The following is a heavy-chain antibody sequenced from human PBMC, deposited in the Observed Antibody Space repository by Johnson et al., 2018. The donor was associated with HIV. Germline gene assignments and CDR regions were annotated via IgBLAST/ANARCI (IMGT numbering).Heavy chain of an antibody. J-gene: IGHJ3*01. D-gene: IGHD6-19*01. V-gene: IGHV3-74*01. CDR1: GFTFSSYW. Sequence: VQLVESGGGLVQPGGSLRLSCAASGFTFSSYWMHWVRQAPGKGLVWVSRINSDGSSTSYADSVKGRITISRDNAKNTLYLQMNSLRAEDTAVYYYAREPGYSSGPDAFDLWGQGTMVTVSS. CDR2: INSDGSST. CDR3: AREPGYSSGPDAFDL.